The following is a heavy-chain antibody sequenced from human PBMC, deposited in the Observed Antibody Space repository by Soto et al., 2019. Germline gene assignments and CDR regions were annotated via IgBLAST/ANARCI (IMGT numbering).Heavy chain of an antibody. V-gene: IGHV1-18*01. CDR2: ISVDNGDT. J-gene: IGHJ4*02. CDR3: ARSQSLGYCRSASWYDVFAH. D-gene: IGHD2-2*01. CDR1: GYTFNSAG. Sequence: QVHLVQSGPEVKEPGASVRVSCKASGYTFNSAGLAWVRQAPGQGLEWMGWISVDNGDTKYAQKFQGRVTMTTDTSTDTAYMDLKGLKCDHTPVFDCARSQSLGYCRSASWYDVFAHWGQGTLVTVSS.